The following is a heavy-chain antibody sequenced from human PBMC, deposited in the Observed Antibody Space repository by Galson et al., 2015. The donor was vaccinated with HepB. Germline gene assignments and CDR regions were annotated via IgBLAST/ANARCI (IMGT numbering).Heavy chain of an antibody. CDR3: ARGALVVGVAATLNNWFDP. Sequence: SVKVSCKVSGYTFSTYSVTWVRQAPGHGLEWMGWISAYNRRTNYAQKFPGRVSMTTDTSTSTVYMELRRLRSDDTAIYYCARGALVVGVAATLNNWFDPWGQGTLVTVSS. CDR2: ISAYNRRT. V-gene: IGHV1-18*01. CDR1: GYTFSTYS. D-gene: IGHD2-15*01. J-gene: IGHJ5*02.